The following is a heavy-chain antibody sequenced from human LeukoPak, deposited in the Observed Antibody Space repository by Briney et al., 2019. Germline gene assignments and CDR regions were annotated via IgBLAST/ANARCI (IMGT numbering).Heavy chain of an antibody. CDR3: ARDLILDPYYFDY. CDR2: INPNSGGT. J-gene: IGHJ4*02. Sequence: ASVKVSCKASGYTFTSYGISWVRQAPGQGLEWMGWINPNSGGTNYAQKFQGRVTMTRDTSISTAYMELSRLRSDDTAVYYCARDLILDPYYFDYWGQGTLVTVSS. V-gene: IGHV1-2*02. CDR1: GYTFTSYG. D-gene: IGHD3-9*01.